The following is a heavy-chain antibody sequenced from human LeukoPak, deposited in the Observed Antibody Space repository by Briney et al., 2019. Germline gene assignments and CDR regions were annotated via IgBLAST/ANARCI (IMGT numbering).Heavy chain of an antibody. J-gene: IGHJ5*02. V-gene: IGHV4-59*11. CDR2: IYYSGST. CDR3: ARGLSGSYGFLFDP. Sequence: SETLSLTCTVSGGSISSHYWSWIRQPPGKGLEWIGYIYYSGSTNYNPSLKRRVTISVDTSKEQFSLKLSSVTAADTAVYYCARGLSGSYGFLFDPWGQGTLVTVSS. CDR1: GGSISSHY. D-gene: IGHD1-26*01.